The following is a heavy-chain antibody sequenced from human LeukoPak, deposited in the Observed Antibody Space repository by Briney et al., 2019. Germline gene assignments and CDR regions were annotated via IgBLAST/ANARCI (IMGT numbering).Heavy chain of an antibody. CDR2: INSDGTRT. CDR3: ARDRSRWSIAPDADV. D-gene: IGHD2-15*01. Sequence: PGGPRSLSWAGSGFPFNNYGLNWFRQLQGRGLFWVPLINSDGTRTTYADPVKGRFTVSRDNAKNTLYLQMNSLKADDTAVYYCARDRSRWSIAPDADVWGQGTTVTVSS. J-gene: IGHJ6*02. V-gene: IGHV3-74*01. CDR1: GFPFNNYG.